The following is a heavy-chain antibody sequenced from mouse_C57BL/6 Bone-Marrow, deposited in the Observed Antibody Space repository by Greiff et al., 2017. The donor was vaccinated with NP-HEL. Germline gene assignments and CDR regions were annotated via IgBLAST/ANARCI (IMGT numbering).Heavy chain of an antibody. CDR1: GYAFTNYL. D-gene: IGHD4-1*01. CDR2: INPGSGGT. CDR3: ARKLGGGYFDV. Sequence: VKLQESGAELVRPGTSVKVSCKASGYAFTNYLIEWVKQRPGQGLEWIGVINPGSGGTNYNEKFKGKATLTADKSSSTAYMQLSSLTSEDSAVYFCARKLGGGYFDVWGTGTTVTVSS. J-gene: IGHJ1*03. V-gene: IGHV1-54*01.